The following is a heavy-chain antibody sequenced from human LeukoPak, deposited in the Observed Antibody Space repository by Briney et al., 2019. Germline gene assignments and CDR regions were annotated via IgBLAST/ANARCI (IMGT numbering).Heavy chain of an antibody. CDR3: ARDNYDFWSGYSSYYYMDV. V-gene: IGHV3-20*04. D-gene: IGHD3-3*01. J-gene: IGHJ6*03. CDR2: INWNGGST. CDR1: GFTFSSYS. Sequence: GGSLRLSCAASGFTFSSYSMNWVRQAPGKGLEWVSGINWNGGSTGYAGSVKGRFTISRDNAKNSLYLQMNSLRAEDTALYYCARDNYDFWSGYSSYYYMDVWGKGTTVTVSS.